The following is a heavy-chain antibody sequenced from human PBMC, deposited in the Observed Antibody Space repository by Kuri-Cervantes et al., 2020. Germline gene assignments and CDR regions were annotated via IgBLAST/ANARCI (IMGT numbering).Heavy chain of an antibody. CDR2: INPIFGTT. CDR1: RGTFSAYA. CDR3: ATEGPLIRGVHALDY. V-gene: IGHV1-69*05. J-gene: IGHJ4*02. D-gene: IGHD3-10*01. Sequence: SVKVSCKPSRGTFSAYAISWVRQAPGQGLEWMGGINPIFGTTNYALKFQGRVTISTDESTSTVFMDLTSLRSEDTAVYYCATEGPLIRGVHALDYWGQGILVTVSS.